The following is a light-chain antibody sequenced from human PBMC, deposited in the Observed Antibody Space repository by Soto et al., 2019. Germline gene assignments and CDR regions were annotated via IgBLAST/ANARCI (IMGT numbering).Light chain of an antibody. CDR2: GAS. V-gene: IGKV3-20*01. CDR3: QQYGSSPYT. CDR1: QSVSSSY. J-gene: IGKJ2*01. Sequence: EIVLTQSPGTLSLSPGERATLSCRASQSVSSSYLAWYQQKPGQAPRLLIYGASSRATGIPARFSGSGSVTDFSLTISRLEPEDFAVYYCQQYGSSPYTFGQGTKLEIK.